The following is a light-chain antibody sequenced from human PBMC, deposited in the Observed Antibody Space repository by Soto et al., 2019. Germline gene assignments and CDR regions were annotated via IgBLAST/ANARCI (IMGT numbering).Light chain of an antibody. V-gene: IGKV3-20*01. CDR3: QQYCYSPPFT. Sequence: EIVLTQSPGTLSLSPGERATLSCRASQSIPSTDLAWYQQKPGQAPRLLIYGASTRATGIPDRFSGSGSGTDFTLTISRLEPEDFAVYFCQQYCYSPPFTFGPGIKVDIK. CDR2: GAS. J-gene: IGKJ3*01. CDR1: QSIPSTD.